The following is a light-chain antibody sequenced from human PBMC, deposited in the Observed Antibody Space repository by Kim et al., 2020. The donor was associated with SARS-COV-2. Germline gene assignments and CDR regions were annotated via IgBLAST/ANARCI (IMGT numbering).Light chain of an antibody. CDR3: QVWESSSDHVL. CDR1: NIGSKS. V-gene: IGLV3-21*01. J-gene: IGLJ2*01. CDR2: YDS. Sequence: SYELTQPPSVSVAPGKTARITCGGNNIGSKSVHWYQQKPGQAPVLVIYYDSDRPSGIPERLSGSNSGNTATLTISRVEAGDEADYYCQVWESSSDHVLFG.